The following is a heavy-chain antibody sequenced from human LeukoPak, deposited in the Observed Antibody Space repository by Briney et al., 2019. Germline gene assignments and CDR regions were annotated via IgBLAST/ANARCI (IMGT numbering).Heavy chain of an antibody. Sequence: SETLSLTCNVSGFSLTIGYFWGWIRQPPGKGLEWIGSIFHSGSTYFNPSLKSRVTMSVDTSKNQFSLKLRSVTAADTAVYYCARVTGYMIEDYFDYWGQGTLVTVSS. D-gene: IGHD3-22*01. J-gene: IGHJ4*02. V-gene: IGHV4-38-2*02. CDR1: GFSLTIGYF. CDR3: ARVTGYMIEDYFDY. CDR2: IFHSGST.